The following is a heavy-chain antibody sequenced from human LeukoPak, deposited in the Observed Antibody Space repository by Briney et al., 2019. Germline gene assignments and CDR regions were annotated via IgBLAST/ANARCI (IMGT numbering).Heavy chain of an antibody. D-gene: IGHD3-3*01. J-gene: IGHJ6*02. CDR1: GYTFTSYG. V-gene: IGHV1-18*01. CDR2: ISAYNGNT. CDR3: ARDENLRFEDYYYGMDV. Sequence: ASVKVSCKASGYTFTSYGISVVRQAPRQGREGMGGISAYNGNTNYAQKLQGRVTMTTDTSTSTAYMELRSLRSDDPAVYYCARDENLRFEDYYYGMDVWGQGTTVTVSS.